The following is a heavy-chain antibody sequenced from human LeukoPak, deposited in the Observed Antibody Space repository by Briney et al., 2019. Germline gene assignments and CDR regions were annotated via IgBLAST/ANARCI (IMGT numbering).Heavy chain of an antibody. CDR1: GGSISSSSYY. CDR2: IYYSGST. V-gene: IGHV4-39*07. CDR3: ASLQRPIADFDY. D-gene: IGHD6-13*01. Sequence: PSETLSLTCTVSGGSISSSSYYWGWIRQPPGKGLEWIGSIYYSGSTYYNPSLKSRVTISVDTSKNQFSLKLSSVTAADTAVYYCASLQRPIADFDYWGQGTLVTVSS. J-gene: IGHJ4*02.